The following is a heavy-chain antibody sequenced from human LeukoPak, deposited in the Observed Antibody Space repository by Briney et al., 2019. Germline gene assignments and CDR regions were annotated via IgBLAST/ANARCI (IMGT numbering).Heavy chain of an antibody. J-gene: IGHJ4*02. CDR2: IIPILGIA. V-gene: IGHV1-69*04. CDR3: ARDSGRDSSSWSPF. CDR1: GGTFSSYA. D-gene: IGHD6-13*01. Sequence: GASVKVSCKASGGTFSSYAISWVRQAPGQGLEWMGRIIPILGIANYAQKFQGRVTITADKSTSTAYMELSSLRSEDTAVYYCARDSGRDSSSWSPFWGQGTLVTVSS.